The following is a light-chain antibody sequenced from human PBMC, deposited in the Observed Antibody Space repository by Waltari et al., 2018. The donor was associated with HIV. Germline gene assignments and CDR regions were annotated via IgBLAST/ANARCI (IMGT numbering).Light chain of an antibody. Sequence: SYELTQPPSVSVTPGQTASITCSGNKMGDKYACWYQQRPGQSPVLVIYQDTKRPPGIPVRFSGSNSGNTATLTIRGTQTMDEADYYCQVWDSTTALGFGGGTKLTVL. J-gene: IGLJ2*01. CDR3: QVWDSTTALG. V-gene: IGLV3-1*01. CDR2: QDT. CDR1: KMGDKY.